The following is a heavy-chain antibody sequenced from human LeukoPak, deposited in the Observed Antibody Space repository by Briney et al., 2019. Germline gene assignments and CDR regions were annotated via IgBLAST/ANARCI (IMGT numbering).Heavy chain of an antibody. J-gene: IGHJ3*02. V-gene: IGHV3-30-3*01. CDR1: GFTFSSYA. D-gene: IGHD4-17*01. CDR2: ISYDGSNK. Sequence: PGGSLRLSCAASGFTFSSYAMSWVRQAPGKGLEWVAVISYDGSNKYYADSVKGRFTISRDNSKNTLYLQMNSLRAEDTAVYYRARDRDDYGRSRGAFDIWGQGTMVTVSS. CDR3: ARDRDDYGRSRGAFDI.